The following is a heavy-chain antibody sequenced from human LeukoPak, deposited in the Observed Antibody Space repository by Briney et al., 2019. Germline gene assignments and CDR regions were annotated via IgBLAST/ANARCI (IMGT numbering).Heavy chain of an antibody. CDR1: GYTFTGYN. J-gene: IGHJ4*02. CDR2: INPNSGGT. Sequence: ASVKVSCKASGYTFTGYNMHWVRQAPGQGLEWMGWINPNSGGTNYAQKFQGRVTMTRDTSISTAYMELSRLRSDDTAVYYCASEYSSGWYGPGYWGQGTLVTVSS. V-gene: IGHV1-2*02. D-gene: IGHD6-19*01. CDR3: ASEYSSGWYGPGY.